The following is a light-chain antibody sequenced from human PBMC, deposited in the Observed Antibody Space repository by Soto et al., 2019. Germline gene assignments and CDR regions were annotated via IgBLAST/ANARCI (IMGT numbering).Light chain of an antibody. CDR2: GNS. Sequence: QSVLTQPPSVSGAPGQRVTISCTGSSFNIGAGYDAHWYQQLPVTAPKLLLYGNSNRPSGVPDRFSGSKSGTSASLAITGLQAEDEADYYCQSYDSSLSGYVFGTGTKVTVL. V-gene: IGLV1-40*01. J-gene: IGLJ1*01. CDR1: SFNIGAGYD. CDR3: QSYDSSLSGYV.